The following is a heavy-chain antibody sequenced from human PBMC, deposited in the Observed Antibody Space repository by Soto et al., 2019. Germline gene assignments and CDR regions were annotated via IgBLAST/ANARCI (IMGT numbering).Heavy chain of an antibody. CDR1: GFTFSSYW. CDR3: ARDGQSGFWSGYYMDV. J-gene: IGHJ6*03. CDR2: INSDGSRT. Sequence: PGGSLRLSCAASGFTFSSYWMHWVRQGPGKGLVWVSRINSDGSRTFYADSVKGRFTISRDNAKNTLSLRMNSLTVEDTAVYYCARDGQSGFWSGYYMDVWGQGTTVTVSS. D-gene: IGHD3-3*01. V-gene: IGHV3-74*01.